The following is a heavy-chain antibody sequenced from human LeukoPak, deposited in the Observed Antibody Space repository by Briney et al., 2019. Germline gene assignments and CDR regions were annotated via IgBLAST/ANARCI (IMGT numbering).Heavy chain of an antibody. D-gene: IGHD6-19*01. Sequence: ASVKVSCKASAYTFTGYYMHWVRQAPGQGLEWMGWINPDSVGTNYAQKFQGRVTMTRDTSISTAYMEVSRLRSDDTAVYYCAREGSGWYGNFDYWGQGTLVTVSS. CDR3: AREGSGWYGNFDY. V-gene: IGHV1-2*02. J-gene: IGHJ4*02. CDR2: INPDSVGT. CDR1: AYTFTGYY.